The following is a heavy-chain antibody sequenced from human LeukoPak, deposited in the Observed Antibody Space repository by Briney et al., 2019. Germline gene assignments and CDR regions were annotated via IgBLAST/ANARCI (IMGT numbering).Heavy chain of an antibody. D-gene: IGHD3-10*01. V-gene: IGHV3-21*01. Sequence: SGGSLRLSCAASGFTFSSYSMNWVRQAPGKGLEWVSSISSSSSYIYYADSVKGRFTISRDNAKNSLYLQRNSLRAEDTAVYYCARGYYYGSGSPSYWGQGTLVTVSS. CDR2: ISSSSSYI. J-gene: IGHJ4*02. CDR1: GFTFSSYS. CDR3: ARGYYYGSGSPSY.